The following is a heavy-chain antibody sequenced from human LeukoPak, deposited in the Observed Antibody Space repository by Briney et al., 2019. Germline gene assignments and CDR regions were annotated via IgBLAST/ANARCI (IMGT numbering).Heavy chain of an antibody. V-gene: IGHV4-39*07. CDR2: IYYSGST. Sequence: PSETLSLTCTVSGGSISSSIYYWGWIRQPPGKGLEWIGSIYYSGSTYYNPSLKSRVNISVDTSKNQFSLKLSSVTAADTAVYYCASLDGRSIAASPWGQGTLVTVSS. J-gene: IGHJ4*02. CDR1: GGSISSSIYY. CDR3: ASLDGRSIAASP. D-gene: IGHD6-6*01.